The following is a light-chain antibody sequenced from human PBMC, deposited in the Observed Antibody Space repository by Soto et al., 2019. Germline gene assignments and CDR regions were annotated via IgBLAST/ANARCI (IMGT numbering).Light chain of an antibody. J-gene: IGKJ4*01. Sequence: DILLTQSPSILSASLGERAHISCGASQSISSSFIDWYQQKPGQAPRLLIYGASSRATGIPDRFSGTGSETDFTLTISRLEPEDFAAYYCQQYDSSTLTFGGGTKVDIK. CDR3: QQYDSSTLT. CDR1: QSISSSF. V-gene: IGKV3-20*01. CDR2: GAS.